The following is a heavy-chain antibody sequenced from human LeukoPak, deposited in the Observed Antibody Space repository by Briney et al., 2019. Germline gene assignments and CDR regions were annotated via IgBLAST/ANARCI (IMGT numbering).Heavy chain of an antibody. CDR2: IYHSGTT. Sequence: SETLSLTCVVSGYSISSGYYWGWIRQPPGKGLEWIGSIYHSGTTYYNPSPKSRLTMSVDTSKNQFSLKLSSVTAADTALYYCARHARYCSGTSCHKFDYWGQGSLVTVSS. V-gene: IGHV4-38-2*01. J-gene: IGHJ4*02. CDR3: ARHARYCSGTSCHKFDY. CDR1: GYSISSGYY. D-gene: IGHD2-2*01.